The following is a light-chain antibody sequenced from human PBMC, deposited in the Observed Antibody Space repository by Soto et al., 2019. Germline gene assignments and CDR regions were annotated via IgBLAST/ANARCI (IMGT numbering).Light chain of an antibody. Sequence: EIVLTQSPGTLSLSPGERATLSCRASQSVSSSYLAWYQQNPGQAPRLLIYGASSRATGIQDRFSGRGAGTDFTLTSRRLEPEDGAVYYCQQYGSSPQTFGQGTKVDIK. V-gene: IGKV3-20*01. CDR2: GAS. CDR3: QQYGSSPQT. CDR1: QSVSSSY. J-gene: IGKJ1*01.